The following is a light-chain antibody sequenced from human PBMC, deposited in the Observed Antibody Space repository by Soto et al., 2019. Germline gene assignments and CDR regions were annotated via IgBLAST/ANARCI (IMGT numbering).Light chain of an antibody. CDR3: SSFTSSDTLV. V-gene: IGLV2-14*01. CDR2: EVS. Sequence: QSALTQPASVSGSPGQSITISCTGTSSDVGGYDYVSWYQQLPDKAPKLMLYEVSNRPSGVSSRFSGSKSGNTASLTISGLQAEDAADYYCSSFTSSDTLVFGTGTKVTVL. J-gene: IGLJ1*01. CDR1: SSDVGGYDY.